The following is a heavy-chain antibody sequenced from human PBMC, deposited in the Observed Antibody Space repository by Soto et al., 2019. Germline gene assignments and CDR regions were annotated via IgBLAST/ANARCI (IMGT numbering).Heavy chain of an antibody. CDR3: ARDAENSSGYYTHGYYGMDV. CDR1: GGSFSGYY. CDR2: INHSGST. Sequence: SETLSLTCAVYGGSFSGYYWSWIRQPPGKGLEWIGEINHSGSTNYNPSLKSRVTISVDTSKNQFSLKLSSVTAADTAVYYCARDAENSSGYYTHGYYGMDVWGQGTTVT. V-gene: IGHV4-34*01. J-gene: IGHJ6*02. D-gene: IGHD3-22*01.